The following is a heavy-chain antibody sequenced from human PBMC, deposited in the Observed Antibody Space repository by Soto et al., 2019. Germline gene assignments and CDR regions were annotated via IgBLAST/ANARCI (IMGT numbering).Heavy chain of an antibody. CDR3: ARDQLYYNDISGRPLNAFDV. CDR1: GFTFSSHW. D-gene: IGHD3-22*01. V-gene: IGHV3-74*01. Sequence: GGSLRLSCAASGFTFSSHWMQWVRQGPGKGLVWVSRIITDGTYTTYADSVKGRFTISRDNAKNSLYLQMNSLRAEDTAVYYCARDQLYYNDISGRPLNAFDVWGQGTMVTVSS. J-gene: IGHJ3*01. CDR2: IITDGTYT.